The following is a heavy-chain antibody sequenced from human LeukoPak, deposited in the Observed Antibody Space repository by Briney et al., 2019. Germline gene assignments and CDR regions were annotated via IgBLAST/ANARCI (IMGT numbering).Heavy chain of an antibody. CDR1: GFTFSSYS. V-gene: IGHV3-48*01. Sequence: GGSLRLSCAASGFTFSSYSMNWVRQAPGKGLEWVSYISRSSTTIYYSDSVKGRFTISRDNANNSLYLQMNSLRAEDTAVYYCARDNYSSSWKDYWGQGTLVTVSS. J-gene: IGHJ4*02. D-gene: IGHD6-13*01. CDR3: ARDNYSSSWKDY. CDR2: ISRSSTTI.